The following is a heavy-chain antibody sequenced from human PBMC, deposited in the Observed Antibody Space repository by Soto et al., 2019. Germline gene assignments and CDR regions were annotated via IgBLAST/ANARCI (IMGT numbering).Heavy chain of an antibody. CDR3: ERDQGRY. J-gene: IGHJ4*02. V-gene: IGHV4-59*01. CDR2: IYYSGST. CDR1: GGSISSYY. Sequence: PSETLSLTCTVSGGSISSYYWSWIRQPPGKGLEWIGYIYYSGSTNYNPSLKSRVTISVDTSKNQFSLKLSSVTAADSAVYYCERDQGRYWGPGTPVTVSS.